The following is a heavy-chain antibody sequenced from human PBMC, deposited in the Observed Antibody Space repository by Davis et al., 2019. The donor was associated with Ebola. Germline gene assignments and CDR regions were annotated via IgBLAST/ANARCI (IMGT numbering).Heavy chain of an antibody. CDR2: IIPIFGTA. D-gene: IGHD2-2*01. CDR1: GGTFSSYA. V-gene: IGHV1-69*13. Sequence: SVKVSCKASGGTFSSYAISWVRQAPGQGLEWMGGIIPIFGTANYAQKFQRRVTITADESTSTAYMELSSLRSEDTAVYYCARVPFSVVVPGTAGYFDYWGQGTLVTVSS. J-gene: IGHJ4*02. CDR3: ARVPFSVVVPGTAGYFDY.